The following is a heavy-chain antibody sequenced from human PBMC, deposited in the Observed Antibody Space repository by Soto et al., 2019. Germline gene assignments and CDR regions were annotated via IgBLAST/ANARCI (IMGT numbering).Heavy chain of an antibody. J-gene: IGHJ6*02. V-gene: IGHV5-51*01. Sequence: PGESLTISCTCSGYSFTRYWIGWVRQMPGKGLEWMGIIYPGDSDTRYSPSFQGQVTISADKSISTAYLQWSSLKASDTAMYYCARDSYYYYYGMDVWGQGTTVTVSS. CDR1: GYSFTRYW. CDR2: IYPGDSDT. D-gene: IGHD2-21*01. CDR3: ARDSYYYYYGMDV.